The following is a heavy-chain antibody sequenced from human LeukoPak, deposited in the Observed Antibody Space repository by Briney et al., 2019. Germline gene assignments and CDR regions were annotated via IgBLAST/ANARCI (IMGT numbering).Heavy chain of an antibody. V-gene: IGHV1-2*02. CDR2: IDPDSGGT. CDR3: ARPPGRDGYNRYDY. CDR1: GYTFTGYY. J-gene: IGHJ4*02. Sequence: GASVKVSCKPSGYTFTGYYMHWVRQAPGQGLEWMGWIDPDSGGTNYAQKFQGRVTMTRATSISTAYMEVGRLRSDDTAVYYCARPPGRDGYNRYDYWGQGTLVTVSS. D-gene: IGHD5-24*01.